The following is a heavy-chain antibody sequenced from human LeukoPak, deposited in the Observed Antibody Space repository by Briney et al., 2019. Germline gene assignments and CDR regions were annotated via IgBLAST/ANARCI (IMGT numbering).Heavy chain of an antibody. CDR1: GGSISSYY. CDR3: ARDRIGPFYAFDI. J-gene: IGHJ3*02. D-gene: IGHD2/OR15-2a*01. Sequence: PSETLSLTCTVSGGSISSYYWSWIRQPAGKGLEWIGRMYTSGSTNQNPSLKSRVTISVDKSKNQFSLNLSSVTAADTAVYYCARDRIGPFYAFDIWGQGTMVTVSS. CDR2: MYTSGST. V-gene: IGHV4-4*07.